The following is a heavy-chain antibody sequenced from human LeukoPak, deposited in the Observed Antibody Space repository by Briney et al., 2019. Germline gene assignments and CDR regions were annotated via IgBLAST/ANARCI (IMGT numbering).Heavy chain of an antibody. D-gene: IGHD2/OR15-2a*01. V-gene: IGHV4-4*07. CDR3: ARQISDYYYYYMDV. CDR1: GGSISSYY. Sequence: SETLSLTCTVSGGSISSYYWSWIRQPAGKGLEWIGRIYTSGSTNYNPSLKSRVTMSVDTSKNQFSLKLNSVTAADTAMYYCARQISDYYYYYMDVWGEGITVTVSS. J-gene: IGHJ6*03. CDR2: IYTSGST.